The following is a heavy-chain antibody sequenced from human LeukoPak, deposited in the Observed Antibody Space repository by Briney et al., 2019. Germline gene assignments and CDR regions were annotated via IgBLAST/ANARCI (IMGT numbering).Heavy chain of an antibody. J-gene: IGHJ5*02. D-gene: IGHD2-15*01. V-gene: IGHV1-2*02. CDR3: ARAAPRDYSGGRWFFDWFDP. CDR1: GYTFSGYY. Sequence: ASVKVSCKASGYTFSGYYMPWRRQAPGQGLGWVGWINPNSGGTNYAQKFQGRVTMTGDTSISTVYMELNRLRSDDTAVYYCARAAPRDYSGGRWFFDWFDPWGQATLVTVFS. CDR2: INPNSGGT.